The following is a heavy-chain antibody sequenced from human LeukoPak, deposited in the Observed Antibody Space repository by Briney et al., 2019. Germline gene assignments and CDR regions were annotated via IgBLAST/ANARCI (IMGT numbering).Heavy chain of an antibody. Sequence: GASLRLSCAASGFTFSSYAMSWVRQAPGKGLEWVSAISGSGGSTYYADSVKGRFTISRDNSKNTLYLQMNSLRAEDTAVYYCAKDQVQWLVGWFDPWGQGTLVTVSA. V-gene: IGHV3-23*01. CDR1: GFTFSSYA. D-gene: IGHD6-19*01. J-gene: IGHJ5*02. CDR3: AKDQVQWLVGWFDP. CDR2: ISGSGGST.